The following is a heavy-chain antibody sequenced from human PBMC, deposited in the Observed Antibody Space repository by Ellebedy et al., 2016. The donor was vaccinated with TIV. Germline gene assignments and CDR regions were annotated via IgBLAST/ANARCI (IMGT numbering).Heavy chain of an antibody. J-gene: IGHJ4*02. V-gene: IGHV3-7*03. CDR2: INKDGSEE. Sequence: GESLKISCEASGFPFSTAWMTWVRQAPGKGLEWVANINKDGSEEYYLDSVKGRFTISRDNTKRSLFLQMNSVRAEDTALYYSARGFMPDYWGQGTLVTVSS. CDR3: ARGFMPDY. CDR1: GFPFSTAW. D-gene: IGHD2-2*01.